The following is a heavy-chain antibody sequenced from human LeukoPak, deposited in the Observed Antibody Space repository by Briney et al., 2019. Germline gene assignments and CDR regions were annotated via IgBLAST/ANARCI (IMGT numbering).Heavy chain of an antibody. CDR2: INPNSGGT. Sequence: ASVKVSCKASGYTFTGYYMHWVRQAPGQGLEWMGWINPNSGGTDYAQKFQGRVTMTRDTSISTAYMELSRLRSDDTAVYYCARLSSSWYVFDYWGQGTLVTVSS. J-gene: IGHJ4*02. D-gene: IGHD6-13*01. V-gene: IGHV1-2*02. CDR3: ARLSSSWYVFDY. CDR1: GYTFTGYY.